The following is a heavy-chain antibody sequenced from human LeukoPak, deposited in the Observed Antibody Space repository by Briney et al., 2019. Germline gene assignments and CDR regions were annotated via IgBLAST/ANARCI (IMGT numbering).Heavy chain of an antibody. J-gene: IGHJ4*02. CDR3: ARGSPTAMAILDY. CDR1: GGSISSSSYY. D-gene: IGHD5-18*01. Sequence: SETLSLTCTVSGGSISSSSYYWGWIRQPPGKGLEWIGEIYHSGSTNYNPSLKSRVTISVDKSKNQFSLKLSSVTAADTAVYYCARGSPTAMAILDYWGQGTLVTVSS. CDR2: IYHSGST. V-gene: IGHV4-39*07.